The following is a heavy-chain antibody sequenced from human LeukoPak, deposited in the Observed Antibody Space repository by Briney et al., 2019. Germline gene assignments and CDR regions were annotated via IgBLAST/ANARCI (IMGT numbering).Heavy chain of an antibody. CDR3: ARVPTRVRVRQAYYNWFDP. J-gene: IGHJ5*02. Sequence: SETLSLTCTVSGGSISSYYWSWIRQSAGKGLEWIGRMHTSGSTNYNPSLKSRVTISVDTSKNQFSLKLSSVTAADTAVYYCARVPTRVRVRQAYYNWFDPWGQGTLVTVSS. CDR2: MHTSGST. D-gene: IGHD3-10*01. CDR1: GGSISSYY. V-gene: IGHV4-4*07.